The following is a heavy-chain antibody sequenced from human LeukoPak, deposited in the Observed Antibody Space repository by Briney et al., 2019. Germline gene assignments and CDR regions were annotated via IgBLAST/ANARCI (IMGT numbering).Heavy chain of an antibody. V-gene: IGHV4-34*01. Sequence: SETLSLTCAVYGGSFSGYYWSWIRQPPGKGLEWIGHIYHSGSTNYNPSLKSRVTISIDTSKNQFSLKLTSVTSADTAVYYCARGSSSGYYWYFDLWGRGTLVTVSS. CDR2: IYHSGST. CDR1: GGSFSGYY. J-gene: IGHJ2*01. CDR3: ARGSSSGYYWYFDL. D-gene: IGHD6-19*01.